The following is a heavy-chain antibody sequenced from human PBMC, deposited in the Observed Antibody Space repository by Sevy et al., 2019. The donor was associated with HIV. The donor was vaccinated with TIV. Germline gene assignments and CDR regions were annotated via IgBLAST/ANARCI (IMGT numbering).Heavy chain of an antibody. V-gene: IGHV3-30-3*01. CDR2: ISYDGSNK. Sequence: GGSLRLSCAASGFTFSSYAMHWVRQATGKGLEWVAVISYDGSNKYYADSVKGRFTISRDNSKNTLYLQMNSLRAEDTAVYYCARDLKETYYDFWSGYFAGTAGNAFDIWGQGTMVTVSS. CDR3: ARDLKETYYDFWSGYFAGTAGNAFDI. CDR1: GFTFSSYA. D-gene: IGHD3-3*01. J-gene: IGHJ3*02.